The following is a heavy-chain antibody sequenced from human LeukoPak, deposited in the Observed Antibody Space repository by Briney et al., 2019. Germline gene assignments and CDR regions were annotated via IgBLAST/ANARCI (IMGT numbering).Heavy chain of an antibody. Sequence: SETLSLTCTVQGGSTSSYLWSWIRQPPGKGLERIGYIYYSGSTNYNPSLKSRVTISVDTSKNQFSLNLSSVTAADPPVYYCAILGHEDLVSAQGGQGTLVTVSS. CDR2: IYYSGST. CDR1: GGSTSSYL. J-gene: IGHJ4*02. V-gene: IGHV4-59*01. CDR3: AILGHEDLVSAQ. D-gene: IGHD6-6*01.